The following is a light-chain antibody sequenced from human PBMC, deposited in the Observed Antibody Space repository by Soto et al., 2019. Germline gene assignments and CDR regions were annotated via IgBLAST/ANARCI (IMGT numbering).Light chain of an antibody. CDR2: DAS. V-gene: IGKV3-11*01. CDR1: QSVSSY. CDR3: QQRSYWLT. Sequence: EIVLTQSPATLSLSPGERATLSCRASQSVSSYLAWYQQKPGQAPRLLIYDASNRATGIPARFSGSGSGTDFTLTISSLDPEDFSVYYCQQRSYWLTFGGGTNVDVK. J-gene: IGKJ4*01.